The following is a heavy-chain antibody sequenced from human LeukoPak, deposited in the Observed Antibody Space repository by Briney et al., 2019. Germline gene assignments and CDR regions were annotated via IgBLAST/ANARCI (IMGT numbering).Heavy chain of an antibody. Sequence: PSETLSLTCAVYGGSFSGYYWSWIRQPPGKGLEWIGEINHSGSTNYNPSLKSRVTISVDTSKNQFSLKLSSVTAADTAVYYCARGSHVVTMVRGVIIRSYYFDYWGQGTLVTVSS. CDR1: GGSFSGYY. J-gene: IGHJ4*02. V-gene: IGHV4-34*01. CDR3: ARGSHVVTMVRGVIIRSYYFDY. D-gene: IGHD3-10*01. CDR2: INHSGST.